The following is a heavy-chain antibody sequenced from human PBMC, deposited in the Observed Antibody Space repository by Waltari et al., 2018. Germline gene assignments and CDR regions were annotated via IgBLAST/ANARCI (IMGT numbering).Heavy chain of an antibody. J-gene: IGHJ3*01. Sequence: QLQLQESGPGLVKPSETLSLTCSVSGVSITSTSHYWGWIRQPPGQGLEWSGTMSYSGATYSSPSLKSRVTISRDTSKNQLSLKLGSVTAADTAVYYCATYIGASVGTAAFDVWGQGTMVTVSS. V-gene: IGHV4-39*01. CDR2: MSYSGAT. CDR1: GVSITSTSHY. D-gene: IGHD5-12*01. CDR3: ATYIGASVGTAAFDV.